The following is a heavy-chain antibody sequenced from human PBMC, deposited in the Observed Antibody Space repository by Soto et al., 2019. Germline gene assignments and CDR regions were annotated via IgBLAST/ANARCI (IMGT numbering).Heavy chain of an antibody. Sequence: SVKVSCKASGGSFSSYAIRLVRQDPGPRREWMGGIIPIFSTANYAQKFQGRVTITADESTSTAYMELSSLRSEDTAVYYCARDSKGAQVAAAGLYYYYGMDVWGQGTTVTVSS. J-gene: IGHJ6*02. V-gene: IGHV1-69*13. CDR1: GGSFSSYA. D-gene: IGHD6-13*01. CDR3: ARDSKGAQVAAAGLYYYYGMDV. CDR2: IIPIFSTA.